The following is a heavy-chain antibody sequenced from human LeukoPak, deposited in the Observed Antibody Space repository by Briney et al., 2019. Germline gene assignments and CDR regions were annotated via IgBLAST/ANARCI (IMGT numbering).Heavy chain of an antibody. Sequence: GGSLKLSCAASGFTFSTYAMSWVRQAPGKGLEWVSAISVSAGSTYYADSVKGRFTIFRDNSKNTLYLQMNSLRAEDTAVYYCARDEYGMDVWGQGTTVTVSS. V-gene: IGHV3-23*01. CDR3: ARDEYGMDV. CDR1: GFTFSTYA. CDR2: ISVSAGST. J-gene: IGHJ6*02.